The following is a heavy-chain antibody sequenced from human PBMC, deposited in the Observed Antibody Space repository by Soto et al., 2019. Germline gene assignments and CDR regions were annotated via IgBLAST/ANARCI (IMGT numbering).Heavy chain of an antibody. Sequence: HSGGSLRLSCAASGFTFSSYAMSWVRQAPGRGLEWVSAISGSGGSTYYADSVKGRFTISRDNSKNTLYLQMNSLRAEDTAVYYCAKDPHDSSGYGYWGQGTLVTVSS. CDR1: GFTFSSYA. D-gene: IGHD3-22*01. V-gene: IGHV3-23*01. CDR3: AKDPHDSSGYGY. J-gene: IGHJ4*02. CDR2: ISGSGGST.